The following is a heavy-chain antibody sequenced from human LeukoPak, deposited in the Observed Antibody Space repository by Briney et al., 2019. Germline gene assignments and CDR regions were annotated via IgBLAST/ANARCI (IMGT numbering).Heavy chain of an antibody. CDR1: GGSFSGYY. V-gene: IGHV4-34*01. Sequence: SETLSLTCAVYGGSFSGYYWSWIRQPPGKGLEWIGEINHSGSTNYNPSLKSRVTISVDTSKNLFSLKLTSVTAADTAVYYCARDAYYYGSGSYPFDPWGQGTLVTVSS. D-gene: IGHD3-10*01. CDR3: ARDAYYYGSGSYPFDP. J-gene: IGHJ5*02. CDR2: INHSGST.